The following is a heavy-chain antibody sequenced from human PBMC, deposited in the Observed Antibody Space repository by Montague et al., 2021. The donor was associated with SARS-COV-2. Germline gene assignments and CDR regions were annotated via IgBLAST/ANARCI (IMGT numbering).Heavy chain of an antibody. V-gene: IGHV4-61*02. Sequence: TLSLTCTVSGGSVRRCSYNWSRIRPPAGMGLEWIGRLYSSASTNYYLSLKSRVTMSVDTSKYQFSLKVSTVTAADTAVYYCARDYGDYSYYYGLDVWGQGTTVTVSS. CDR3: ARDYGDYSYYYGLDV. D-gene: IGHD4-17*01. CDR2: LYSSAST. CDR1: GGSVRRCSYN. J-gene: IGHJ6*02.